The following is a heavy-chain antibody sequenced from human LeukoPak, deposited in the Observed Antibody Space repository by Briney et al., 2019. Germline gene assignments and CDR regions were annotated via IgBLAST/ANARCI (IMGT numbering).Heavy chain of an antibody. V-gene: IGHV1-69*02. CDR3: ACIAVAGPFDY. D-gene: IGHD6-19*01. CDR2: IIPILGIA. CDR1: GGTFSSYT. J-gene: IGHJ4*02. Sequence: ASVKVSCKASGGTFSSYTISWMRQAPGQGLEWMGRIIPILGIAIYAQKFQGRVTITADKSTSTAYMELSSLRSEDTAVYYCACIAVAGPFDYWGQGTLVTVSS.